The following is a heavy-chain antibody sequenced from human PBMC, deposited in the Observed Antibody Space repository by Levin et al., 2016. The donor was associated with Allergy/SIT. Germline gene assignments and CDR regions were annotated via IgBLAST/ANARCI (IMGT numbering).Heavy chain of an antibody. CDR2: IIPMFETP. J-gene: IGHJ6*02. D-gene: IGHD6-13*01. V-gene: IGHV1-69*13. CDR1: GGTFSSYV. Sequence: SVKVSCKASGGTFSSYVINWVRQAPGQGLEWMGGIIPMFETPTYARKFQGRVTITADESTGTAYMELTSLTSEDTAVYHCARGGYVGQQLARGYGMDVWGQGTTVNVSS. CDR3: ARGGYVGQQLARGYGMDV.